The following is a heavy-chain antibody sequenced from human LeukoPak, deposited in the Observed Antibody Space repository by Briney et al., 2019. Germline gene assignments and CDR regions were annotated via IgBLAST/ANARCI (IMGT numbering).Heavy chain of an antibody. D-gene: IGHD5-24*01. CDR1: GFTFDDYA. J-gene: IGHJ4*02. V-gene: IGHV3-43D*03. Sequence: GGSLRLSCAASGFTFDDYAMHWVRQAPGKGLEWVSLISWDGGSTYYADSVKGRFTISRDNSKNSLYLQMNSLRAEDTALYYCAKGGTGGRWPVRNAYYFDYWGQGTLVTVSS. CDR2: ISWDGGST. CDR3: AKGGTGGRWPVRNAYYFDY.